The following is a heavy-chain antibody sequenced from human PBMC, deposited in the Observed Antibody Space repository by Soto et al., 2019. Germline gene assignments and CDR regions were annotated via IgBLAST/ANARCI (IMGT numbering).Heavy chain of an antibody. CDR2: ISWNSGSI. CDR1: GFTFDDYA. CDR3: AKGPLCFGELSYYYYGMDV. J-gene: IGHJ6*02. D-gene: IGHD3-10*01. V-gene: IGHV3-9*01. Sequence: EVQLVESGGGLVQPGRSLRLSCAASGFTFDDYAMHWVRQAPGKGLEWVSGISWNSGSIGYADSVKGRFTISRDNAKNSLYLQMNSLRAEDTAVYYCAKGPLCFGELSYYYYGMDVWGQGTTVTVSS.